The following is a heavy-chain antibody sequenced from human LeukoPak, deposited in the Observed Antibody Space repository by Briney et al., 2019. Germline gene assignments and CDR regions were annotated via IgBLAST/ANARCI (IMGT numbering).Heavy chain of an antibody. CDR1: GYTFMSHG. V-gene: IGHV1-18*01. J-gene: IGHJ3*02. D-gene: IGHD3-16*01. CDR3: ARATGTWGHDGFDI. CDR2: ISGSSSNT. Sequence: GASVKVSCKAYGYTFMSHGISWVRQAAGQGLEWMGWISGSSSNTNYAQRLQGRVTMTTDTSTTTAYMELRSLRSDDTAMYYCARATGTWGHDGFDIWGQGTMVTVSS.